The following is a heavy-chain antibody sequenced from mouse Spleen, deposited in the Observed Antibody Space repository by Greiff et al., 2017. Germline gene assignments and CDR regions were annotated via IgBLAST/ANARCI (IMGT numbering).Heavy chain of an antibody. CDR1: GYTFTSYW. V-gene: IGHV1-52*01. D-gene: IGHD2-14*01. CDR3: ARRYRNGGFAY. Sequence: QVQLQQPGAELVRPGSSVKLSCKASGYTFTSYWMHWVKQRPIQGLEWIGNIDPSDSETHYNQKFKDKATLTVDKSSSTAYMQLSSLTSEDSAVYYCARRYRNGGFAYWGQGTLVTVSA. CDR2: IDPSDSET. J-gene: IGHJ3*01.